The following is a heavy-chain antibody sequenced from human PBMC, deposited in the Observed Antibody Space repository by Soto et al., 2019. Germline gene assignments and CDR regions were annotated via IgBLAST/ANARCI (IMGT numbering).Heavy chain of an antibody. CDR1: GYVFNHYA. J-gene: IGHJ4*02. V-gene: IGHV1-18*04. CDR2: LAPFNGKT. D-gene: IGHD1-7*01. Sequence: VQLVQSGAEVKRPGASLKVSCKASGYVFNHYAINWMRQAPGQGLEWMGWLAPFNGKTSSLQKLQDRMTMTIDTAASTAYLELNSLTSDDTGVYFCAREGGSSTYYPLELDYWGQGTQVNVSS. CDR3: AREGGSSTYYPLELDY.